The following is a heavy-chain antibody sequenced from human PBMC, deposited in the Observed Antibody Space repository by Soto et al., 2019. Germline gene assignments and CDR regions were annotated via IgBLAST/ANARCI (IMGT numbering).Heavy chain of an antibody. V-gene: IGHV1-3*01. D-gene: IGHD6-13*01. CDR1: GFSFSSYG. CDR2: INAGNGNT. Sequence: PXGSLTLSCAASGFSFSSYGMHWVRQAPGQRLEWMGWINAGNGNTKYSQKFQGRVTITRDTSASTAYMELSSLRSEDTAVYYSAREYSSSWTFDYWGQGTLVTVSS. J-gene: IGHJ4*02. CDR3: AREYSSSWTFDY.